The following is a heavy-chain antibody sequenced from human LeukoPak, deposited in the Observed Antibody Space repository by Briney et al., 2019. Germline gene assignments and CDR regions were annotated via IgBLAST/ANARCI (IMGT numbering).Heavy chain of an antibody. CDR1: GASVSNNNYY. J-gene: IGHJ3*02. CDR3: APGGYIGYGHAFDI. Sequence: SETLSLTCTVSGASVSNNNYYWGWIRQPPGKGLEWIASIYYGGSTYYNPSLKSRVTISVDTSKNHLSLILSSVTAADTAVYYCAPGGYIGYGHAFDIWGQGTMVTVSS. V-gene: IGHV4-39*07. D-gene: IGHD5-12*01. CDR2: IYYGGST.